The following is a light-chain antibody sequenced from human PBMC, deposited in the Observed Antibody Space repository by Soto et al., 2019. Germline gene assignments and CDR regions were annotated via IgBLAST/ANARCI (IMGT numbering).Light chain of an antibody. V-gene: IGKV3-15*01. CDR3: QQYNNWLGT. J-gene: IGKJ1*01. CDR1: QSVSSN. Sequence: EIVMTQSQATLSVSPGERATLSCRASQSVSSNLAWYQQKPGQAPRLLIYGASTRATGIPARFSGSGSGTEFTLTISSLQSEDFAVYYCQQYNNWLGTFGQGTKVDIK. CDR2: GAS.